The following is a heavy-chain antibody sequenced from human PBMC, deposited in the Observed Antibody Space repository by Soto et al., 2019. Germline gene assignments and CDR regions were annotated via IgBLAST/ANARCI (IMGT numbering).Heavy chain of an antibody. CDR2: ISSSSSTI. D-gene: IGHD2-2*02. V-gene: IGHV3-48*02. CDR3: ARSVGRYCSSTSCYTSDAFDI. Sequence: EVQLVESGGGLVQPGGSLRLSCAASGFTFSSYSMNWVRQAPGKGLEWVSYISSSSSTIYYADSVKGRFTISRDNAKNSLYLQMNSQRDEDTAVYYCARSVGRYCSSTSCYTSDAFDIWGQGTMVTVSS. CDR1: GFTFSSYS. J-gene: IGHJ3*02.